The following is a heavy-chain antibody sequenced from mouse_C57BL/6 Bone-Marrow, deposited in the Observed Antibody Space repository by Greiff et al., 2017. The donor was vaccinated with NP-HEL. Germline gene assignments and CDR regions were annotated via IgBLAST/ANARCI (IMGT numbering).Heavy chain of an antibody. V-gene: IGHV4-1*01. Sequence: VKLLESGGGLVQPGGSLKLSCAASGIDFSRYWMSWVRRAPGKGLEWIGEINPDSSTINYAPSLKDKFIISRDNAKNTLYLQMSKVRSEDTALYYCARQCDYYGSSHFDYWGQGTTLTVSS. J-gene: IGHJ2*01. CDR2: INPDSSTI. D-gene: IGHD1-1*01. CDR1: GIDFSRYW. CDR3: ARQCDYYGSSHFDY.